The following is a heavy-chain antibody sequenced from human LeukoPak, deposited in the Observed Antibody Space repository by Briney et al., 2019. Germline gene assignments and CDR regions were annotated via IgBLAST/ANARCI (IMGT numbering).Heavy chain of an antibody. Sequence: SETLSLTCTVSGGSISSSGYYWSWIRQSPGKGVEWIGEINHSGSTNYNPSLKSRVTISADMSNNQFSLKLSSVTAADTAVYYCARGLRGCSSTNCYNWFDPWGPGTLVTVSS. D-gene: IGHD2-2*01. J-gene: IGHJ5*02. V-gene: IGHV4-39*07. CDR2: INHSGST. CDR1: GGSISSSGYY. CDR3: ARGLRGCSSTNCYNWFDP.